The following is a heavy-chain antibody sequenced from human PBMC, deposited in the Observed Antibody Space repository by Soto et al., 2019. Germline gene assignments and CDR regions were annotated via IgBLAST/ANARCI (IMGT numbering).Heavy chain of an antibody. V-gene: IGHV3-15*01. J-gene: IGHJ6*02. CDR2: IKSKTDGGTT. D-gene: IGHD3-3*01. CDR1: GFTFGDYA. Sequence: PGGSLRLSCTTSGFTFGDYAMSWFRQAPGKGLEWVGRIKSKTDGGTTDYAAPVKGRFTISRDDSKNTLYLQMNSLKTEDTAVYYCTTHHTIFGVVSPYYYGMDVWGQGTTVTVSS. CDR3: TTHHTIFGVVSPYYYGMDV.